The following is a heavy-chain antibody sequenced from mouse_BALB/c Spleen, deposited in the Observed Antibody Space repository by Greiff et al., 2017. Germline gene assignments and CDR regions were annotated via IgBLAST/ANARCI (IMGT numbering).Heavy chain of an antibody. V-gene: IGHV5-6*01. CDR2: ISSGGSYI. Sequence: EVQLVESGGDLVKPGGSLKLSCAASGFTFSSYGMSWVRQTPDKRLEWVATISSGGSYIYYPDSVKGRFTISRDNAKNTLYLQMSSLKSEDTAMYYCARQGFSWFAYWGQGTLVTVSA. CDR3: ARQGFSWFAY. CDR1: GFTFSSYG. J-gene: IGHJ3*01.